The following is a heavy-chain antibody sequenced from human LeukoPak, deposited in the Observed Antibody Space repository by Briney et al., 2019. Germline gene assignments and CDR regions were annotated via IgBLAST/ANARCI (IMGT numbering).Heavy chain of an antibody. J-gene: IGHJ5*02. CDR1: GGSFSGYY. CDR2: INHSGST. D-gene: IGHD3-10*01. V-gene: IGHV4-34*01. CDR3: ARGYGFTIVRGVMVPRYDP. Sequence: SETLSLTCAVYGGSFSGYYWSWIRQPPGKGLEWIGEINHSGSTNYNPSLKSRVTISVDTSKNQFSLKLSSVTAADTAVYYCARGYGFTIVRGVMVPRYDPWGQGTLVTVSS.